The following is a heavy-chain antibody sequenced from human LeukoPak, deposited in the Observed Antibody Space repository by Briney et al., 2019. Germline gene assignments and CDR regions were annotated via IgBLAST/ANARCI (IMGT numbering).Heavy chain of an antibody. D-gene: IGHD2-15*01. V-gene: IGHV4-34*01. Sequence: KPSETLSLTCAVYGGSFSGYYWSWIRQPPGKGLECIGEINHSGSTNYNPSLKRRVTISVDTSKNQFSLKLSSVTAADTAVYYCARAPIVVVVSNWFDPWGQGTLVTVSS. CDR2: INHSGST. J-gene: IGHJ5*02. CDR3: ARAPIVVVVSNWFDP. CDR1: GGSFSGYY.